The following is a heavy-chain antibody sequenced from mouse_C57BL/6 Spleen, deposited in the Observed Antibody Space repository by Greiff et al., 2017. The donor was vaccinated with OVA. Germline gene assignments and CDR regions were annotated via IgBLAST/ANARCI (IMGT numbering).Heavy chain of an antibody. CDR2: IYPGSGNT. D-gene: IGHD1-1*01. J-gene: IGHJ3*01. V-gene: IGHV1-76*01. CDR3: ARHYGSSSWFAY. CDR1: GYTFTAYY. Sequence: VQLQQSGAELVRPGASVKLSCKASGYTFTAYYINWVKQRPGQGLEWIGRIYPGSGNTYYNEKFKGKATLTADKSSSTAYMQLSSLTSEDSAVYFCARHYGSSSWFAYWGQGTLVTVSA.